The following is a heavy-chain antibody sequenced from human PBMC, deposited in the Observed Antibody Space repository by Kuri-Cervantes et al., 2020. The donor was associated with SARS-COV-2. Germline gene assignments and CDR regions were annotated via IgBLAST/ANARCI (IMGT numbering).Heavy chain of an antibody. V-gene: IGHV1-24*01. CDR2: FDPEDGET. D-gene: IGHD3-3*01. CDR3: ARLGGGDDYDFWSGYYEGGYFDY. J-gene: IGHJ4*02. Sequence: ASVKVSCKVSGYTLTELSMHWVRQAPGKGLEWMGGFDPEDGETIYAQKFQGRVTMTEDTSTDTAYMELSSVTAADTAVYYCARLGGGDDYDFWSGYYEGGYFDYWGQGTLVTVSS. CDR1: GYTLTELS.